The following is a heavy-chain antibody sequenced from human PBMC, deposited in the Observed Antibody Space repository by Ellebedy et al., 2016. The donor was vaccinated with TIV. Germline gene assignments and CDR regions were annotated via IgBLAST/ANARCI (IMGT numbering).Heavy chain of an antibody. V-gene: IGHV3-66*01. Sequence: GESLKISCAASGFTFSSHSMAWVRQAPGKGLESVPSISTGIYKYYADSVKGRFFISRDNSKNTLFLDMTSLRAEDTAAYYCARAPNHSSGTKYYFDYWGQGTLVTVSS. CDR3: ARAPNHSSGTKYYFDY. CDR1: GFTFSSHS. CDR2: ISTGIYK. D-gene: IGHD1-26*01. J-gene: IGHJ4*02.